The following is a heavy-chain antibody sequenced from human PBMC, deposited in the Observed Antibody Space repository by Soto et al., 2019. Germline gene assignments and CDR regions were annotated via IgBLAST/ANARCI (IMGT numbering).Heavy chain of an antibody. D-gene: IGHD2-15*01. CDR1: GGSISSGGYY. J-gene: IGHJ6*02. Sequence: SETLSLTCTVSGGSISSGGYYWSWIRQHPGKGLEWIGYIYYSGSTYYNPSLKSRVTISVDTSKNQFSLKLSSVTAADTAVYYCARDRGVGVVTNYYYGMDVWGQGTTVTVSS. CDR2: IYYSGST. CDR3: ARDRGVGVVTNYYYGMDV. V-gene: IGHV4-31*03.